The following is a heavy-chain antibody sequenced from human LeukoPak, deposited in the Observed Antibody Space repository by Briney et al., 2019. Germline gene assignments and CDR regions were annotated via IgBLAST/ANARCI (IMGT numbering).Heavy chain of an antibody. CDR3: ARMRGYSYGYYYYYYMDV. V-gene: IGHV6-1*01. J-gene: IGHJ6*03. D-gene: IGHD5-18*01. Sequence: SQTLSLTCAISGDSVSSNSAAWHWIRQSPSRGLEWLVRTYYRSKLYNDYAVSVKSRITINPDTSKNQFSLQLNSVTPEDTAVYYCARMRGYSYGYYYYYYMDVWGKGTTVTVSS. CDR2: TYYRSKLYN. CDR1: GDSVSSNSAA.